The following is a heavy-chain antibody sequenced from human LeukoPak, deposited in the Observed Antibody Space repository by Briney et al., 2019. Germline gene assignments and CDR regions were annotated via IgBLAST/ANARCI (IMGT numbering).Heavy chain of an antibody. Sequence: GGSLRLSCAASGFTFSNYAMSWVRQAPGKGLEWVSAISGSGGSTYYADSVKGRFTISRDNSKNTLYLQMNSLRAEDTAVYYCAKGIRASYSSGWYYFDYWGQGTLVTVSS. D-gene: IGHD6-19*01. CDR1: GFTFSNYA. CDR3: AKGIRASYSSGWYYFDY. V-gene: IGHV3-23*01. CDR2: ISGSGGST. J-gene: IGHJ4*02.